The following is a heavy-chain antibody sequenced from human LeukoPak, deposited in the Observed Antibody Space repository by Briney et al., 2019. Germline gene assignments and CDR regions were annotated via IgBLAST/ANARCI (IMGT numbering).Heavy chain of an antibody. J-gene: IGHJ4*02. Sequence: SVKASCKASGGTFSSYAISWVRQAPGQGLEWMGGIIPIFGTANYAQKFQGRVTITADESTSTAYMELSSLRSEDTAVYYCATVDTAMVPFYYWGQGTLVTVSS. D-gene: IGHD5-18*01. CDR2: IIPIFGTA. V-gene: IGHV1-69*13. CDR1: GGTFSSYA. CDR3: ATVDTAMVPFYY.